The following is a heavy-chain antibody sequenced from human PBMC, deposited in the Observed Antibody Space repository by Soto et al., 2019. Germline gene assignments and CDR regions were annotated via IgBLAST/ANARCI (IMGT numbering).Heavy chain of an antibody. CDR2: ISGSGGST. CDR1: GFTFSSYA. J-gene: IGHJ5*02. D-gene: IGHD3-3*01. V-gene: IGHV3-23*01. CDR3: TTGDGFLEWLNWFDP. Sequence: EVQLLESGGGLVQPGGSLRLSCAASGFTFSSYAMSWVRQAPGKGLEWVSAISGSGGSTYYADSVKGRFTISRDNSKNTLYLQMNSLRAEDTAVYYCTTGDGFLEWLNWFDPWGQGTLVTVSS.